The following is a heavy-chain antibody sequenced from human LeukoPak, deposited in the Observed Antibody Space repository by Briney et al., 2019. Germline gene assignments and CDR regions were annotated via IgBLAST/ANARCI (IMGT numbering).Heavy chain of an antibody. J-gene: IGHJ4*02. CDR2: INHSGST. V-gene: IGHV4-34*01. CDR1: GGSFSGYY. CDR3: ARAAPHYVWGSYRGYYFDY. D-gene: IGHD3-16*02. Sequence: SSETLSLTCAVYGGSFSGYYWSWIRQPPGKGLEWIGEINHSGSTNYNPSLKSRVTISVDTSKNQFSLKLSSVTAADTAVYYCARAAPHYVWGSYRGYYFDYWGQGTLVTVSS.